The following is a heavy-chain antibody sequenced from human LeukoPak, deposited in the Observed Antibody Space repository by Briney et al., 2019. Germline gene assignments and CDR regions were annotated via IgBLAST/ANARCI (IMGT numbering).Heavy chain of an antibody. J-gene: IGHJ5*02. CDR2: INPNSGGT. CDR3: AKDVVVVAATNWFDP. V-gene: IGHV1-2*02. Sequence: ASVKVSCKVSGYILTDLSMHWVRQAPGKGLEWMGWINPNSGGTNYAQKFQGRVTMTRDTSISTAYMELSRLRSDDTAVYYCAKDVVVVAATNWFDPWGQGTLVTVSS. CDR1: GYILTDLS. D-gene: IGHD2-15*01.